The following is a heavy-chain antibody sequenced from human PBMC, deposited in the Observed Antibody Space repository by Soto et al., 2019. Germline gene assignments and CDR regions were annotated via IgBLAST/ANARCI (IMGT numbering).Heavy chain of an antibody. V-gene: IGHV4-30-2*01. CDR2: IYNSGST. D-gene: IGHD5-18*01. Sequence: SETLSLTCAVSGGYISGGYYSWSWIRQPPGKGLEWIGFIYNSGSTYYNSSLKSRVTISVDRSKNHFFLNLTSVTAADTAVYYCARSAIATHWFFDLWGRGTLVTVSS. CDR3: ARSAIATHWFFDL. CDR1: GGYISGGYYS. J-gene: IGHJ2*01.